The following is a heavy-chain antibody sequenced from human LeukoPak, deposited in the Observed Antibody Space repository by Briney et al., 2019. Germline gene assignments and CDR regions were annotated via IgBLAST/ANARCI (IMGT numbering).Heavy chain of an antibody. Sequence: GGSLRLSCAASRFTVSSNYMSWVRQAPGKGLEWVSVIYSGGSTYYADSVKGRFTISRDNSKNTLYLQMNSLRAEDTAVYYCARWLQFEYAFDIWDQGTMVTVSS. J-gene: IGHJ3*02. CDR1: RFTVSSNY. CDR2: IYSGGST. D-gene: IGHD5-24*01. V-gene: IGHV3-66*02. CDR3: ARWLQFEYAFDI.